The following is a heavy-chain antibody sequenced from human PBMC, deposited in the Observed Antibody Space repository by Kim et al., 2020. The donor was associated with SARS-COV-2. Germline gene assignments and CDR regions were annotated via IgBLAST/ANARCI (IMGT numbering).Heavy chain of an antibody. CDR3: ARGFGYNPSSLFVAY. V-gene: IGHV4-34*01. CDR2: IDHSGST. J-gene: IGHJ4*02. CDR1: GGSFSGYQ. D-gene: IGHD5-12*01. Sequence: SETLSLTCAVYGGSFSGYQWTWIRQPPGRGLEWIGEIDHSGSTNYNPSLKSRVTLSVDTSKNQFSLKVNSVTAADTAVYYCARGFGYNPSSLFVAYWGQGARVTVSS.